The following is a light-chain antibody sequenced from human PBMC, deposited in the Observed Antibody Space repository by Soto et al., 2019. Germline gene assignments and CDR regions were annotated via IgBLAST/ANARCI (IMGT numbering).Light chain of an antibody. Sequence: DIQMTQSPASLSASVGDRVTITCRASQTISSYLNWYQQKAGAAPKLLIYSASTLQSGVPSRFSGSGFGTDYTLTISSLQPADCAVYYCQQTFRTPHTFGQGTKRDIK. V-gene: IGKV1-39*01. CDR2: SAS. CDR1: QTISSY. J-gene: IGKJ2*01. CDR3: QQTFRTPHT.